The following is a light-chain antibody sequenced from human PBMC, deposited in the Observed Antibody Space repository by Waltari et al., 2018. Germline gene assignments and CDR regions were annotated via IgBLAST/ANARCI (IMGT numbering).Light chain of an antibody. CDR3: AAWDDSLSGRV. J-gene: IGLJ3*02. V-gene: IGLV1-47*01. CDR2: RNN. CDR1: RSNIGSNY. Sequence: QSVLTQPPSASGTPGQRVTISCSGSRSNIGSNYVYWYQQLPGTAPKLLIYRNNPRPSGVPDRFSGSKSGTSVSLAISGLRSEDEADYYCAAWDDSLSGRVFGGGTKLTVL.